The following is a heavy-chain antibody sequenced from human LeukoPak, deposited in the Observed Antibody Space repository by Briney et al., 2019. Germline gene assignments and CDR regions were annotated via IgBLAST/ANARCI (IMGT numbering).Heavy chain of an antibody. CDR3: AKEGRSLQTY. V-gene: IGHV3-23*01. CDR1: GFTFSSYA. D-gene: IGHD5-24*01. CDR2: ISGSGGST. Sequence: GGSLRLSCAASGFTFSSYAMSWVRQAPGKGLEWVSAISGSGGSTYYADSAKGRFTISRDNAKNSLYLQMNSLRVEDTAVYYCAKEGRSLQTYWGRGTLVTVSS. J-gene: IGHJ4*02.